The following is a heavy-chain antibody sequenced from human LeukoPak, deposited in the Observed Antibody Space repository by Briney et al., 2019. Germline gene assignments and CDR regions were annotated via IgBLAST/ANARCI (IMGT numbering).Heavy chain of an antibody. V-gene: IGHV3-21*01. CDR2: ISSSSSYI. CDR3: ARDRGYSSSWYGF. J-gene: IGHJ4*01. D-gene: IGHD6-13*01. CDR1: GFTFSSYS. Sequence: PGGSLRLSCAASGFTFSSYSMNWVRQAPGKGLEWVSSISSSSSYIYYADSVKGRFTISRDNAKNSLYLQMNSLRAEDTAVYYCARDRGYSSSWYGFWGQEPWSPSPQ.